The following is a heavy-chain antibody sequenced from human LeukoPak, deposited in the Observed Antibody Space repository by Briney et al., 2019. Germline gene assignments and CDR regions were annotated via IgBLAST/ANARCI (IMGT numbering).Heavy chain of an antibody. Sequence: GGSLRLSCAASGFRFDDYAMHWVRQAPGKGLEWVSGISWESAAIGYADSVRGRFTLSRANAKNSLFLQMSSLRVEDTALYYCTKRARMGIAAAGDGFHIWGQGTMVTVSS. D-gene: IGHD6-13*01. V-gene: IGHV3-9*01. CDR3: TKRARMGIAAAGDGFHI. J-gene: IGHJ3*02. CDR2: ISWESAAI. CDR1: GFRFDDYA.